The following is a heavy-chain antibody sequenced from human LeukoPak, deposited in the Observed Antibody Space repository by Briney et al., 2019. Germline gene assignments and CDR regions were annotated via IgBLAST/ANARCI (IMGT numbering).Heavy chain of an antibody. Sequence: GASVKVSCKPSGYIFTPHHIHWMRQAPGQGLELLGWVSAANNPEYSQNFQGRVVITRDASATTSYLELNSLRSEDTAVYYCAMSVEMPPIPSFDYWGQGTLVTVSS. CDR3: AMSVEMPPIPSFDY. D-gene: IGHD5-24*01. J-gene: IGHJ4*02. CDR2: VSAANNP. CDR1: GYIFTPHH. V-gene: IGHV1-3*01.